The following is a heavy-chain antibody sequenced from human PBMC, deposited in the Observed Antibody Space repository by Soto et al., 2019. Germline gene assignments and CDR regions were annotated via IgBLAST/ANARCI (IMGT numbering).Heavy chain of an antibody. Sequence: WWSLRLSCSASGFSFSYAWMSWFRQAPGKGLGWVGRVKSKTDGGTTDYAAPVKGRFTISRDDSKTTLYLQMNSLKTEDTAVYYCTTDCSGGSCYPGAHYYYYGMDVWGQGTTVTVSS. V-gene: IGHV3-15*01. CDR1: GFSFSYAW. CDR2: VKSKTDGGTT. D-gene: IGHD2-15*01. J-gene: IGHJ6*02. CDR3: TTDCSGGSCYPGAHYYYYGMDV.